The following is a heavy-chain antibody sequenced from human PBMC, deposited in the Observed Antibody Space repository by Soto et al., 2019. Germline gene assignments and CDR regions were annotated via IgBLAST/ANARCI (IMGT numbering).Heavy chain of an antibody. CDR1: GGAFSSYT. CDR3: ARGDCGGDGYKCPYYYYGMDV. D-gene: IGHD2-21*01. J-gene: IGHJ6*02. CDR2: IIPILGIA. V-gene: IGHV1-69*02. Sequence: SVKVSCKASGGAFSSYTISWVRQAPGQGLEWMGRIIPILGIANYAQKFQGRVTITADKSTSTAYMELSSLRSEDTAVYYCARGDCGGDGYKCPYYYYGMDVWGQGTTVTVSS.